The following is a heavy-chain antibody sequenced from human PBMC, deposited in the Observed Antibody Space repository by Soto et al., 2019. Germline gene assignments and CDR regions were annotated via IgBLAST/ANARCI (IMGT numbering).Heavy chain of an antibody. V-gene: IGHV5-51*01. D-gene: IGHD3-10*01. Sequence: PGESLKISCKGSGYSFTSYWIGWVRQMPGKGLEWMGIIYPGDSDTRYSPSFQGQVTISADKSISTAYLQWSSLKASDTAMYYCARAESMVWGVITAYYGMDVWGQGTTVTVSS. J-gene: IGHJ6*02. CDR3: ARAESMVWGVITAYYGMDV. CDR2: IYPGDSDT. CDR1: GYSFTSYW.